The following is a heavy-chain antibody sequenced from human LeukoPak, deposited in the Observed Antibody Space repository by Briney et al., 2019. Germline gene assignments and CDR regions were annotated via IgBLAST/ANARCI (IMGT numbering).Heavy chain of an antibody. CDR2: IKPDGSEK. CDR3: AREIWWRFDY. CDR1: GFTFIDHY. J-gene: IGHJ4*02. V-gene: IGHV3-7*01. Sequence: PGGSLRLSCSASGFTFIDHYMSWVRQAPGKGLECVAKIKPDGSEKYYVDSVKGRFTISRDNSKNSLYLQLNSLRAEDTAVYYCAREIWWRFDYWDQGSLVTVSS. D-gene: IGHD5-12*01.